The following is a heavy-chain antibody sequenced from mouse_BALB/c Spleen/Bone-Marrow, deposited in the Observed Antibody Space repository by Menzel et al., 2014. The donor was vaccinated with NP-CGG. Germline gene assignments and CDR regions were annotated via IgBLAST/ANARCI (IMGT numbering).Heavy chain of an antibody. J-gene: IGHJ1*01. D-gene: IGHD1-1*01. CDR3: ARLNYYGNLFV. CDR1: GFDFSRYW. V-gene: IGHV4-1*02. Sequence: EVKLQESGGGLVQPRGSLKLSCAASGFDFSRYWMSWVRQAPGKGLEWIGEINPDSSTINYTPFLKDKFIISRDNAKNTLYLQMSKVRSEDTALYYCARLNYYGNLFVWGAGTTVTVSS. CDR2: INPDSSTI.